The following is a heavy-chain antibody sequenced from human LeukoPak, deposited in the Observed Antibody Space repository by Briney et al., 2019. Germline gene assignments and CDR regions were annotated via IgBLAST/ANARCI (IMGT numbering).Heavy chain of an antibody. CDR2: INSDGSRT. D-gene: IGHD7-27*01. V-gene: IGHV3-74*01. CDR3: ARDGEYGMDV. CDR1: GFTFSSYW. J-gene: IGHJ6*02. Sequence: GGSLRLSCAASGFTFSSYWMHWVRQAPGKGLMWVSRINSDGSRTTYADSVRGRFTISRDNSKNTLYLQMNSLRAEDTAVYYCARDGEYGMDVWGQGTTVTVSS.